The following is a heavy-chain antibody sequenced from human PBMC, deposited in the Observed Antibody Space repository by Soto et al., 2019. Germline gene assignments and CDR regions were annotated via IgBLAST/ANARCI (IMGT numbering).Heavy chain of an antibody. CDR1: GFTFRSYA. Sequence: LRLSCAASGFTFRSYAMNWVRQTQEKGLEWVSSISSTSTYTHYADSVKGRFTISRDNANNSLFLQMNSLRAEDTAIYYCARDLALAGNYWGQGALVTVSS. J-gene: IGHJ4*02. V-gene: IGHV3-21*01. CDR3: ARDLALAGNY. CDR2: ISSTSTYT. D-gene: IGHD6-19*01.